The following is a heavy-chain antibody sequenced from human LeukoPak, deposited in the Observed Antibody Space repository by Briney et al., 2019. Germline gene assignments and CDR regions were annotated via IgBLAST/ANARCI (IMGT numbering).Heavy chain of an antibody. V-gene: IGHV4-39*01. D-gene: IGHD6-13*01. CDR3: ARQDRSSWYEVDY. Sequence: PSETLSPTCTVSGGSISSSSYYWGWIRQPPGKGLEWIGSIYYSGSTYYNPPLKSRVTISVDTSKNQFSLKLSSVTAADTAVYYCARQDRSSWYEVDYWGQGTLVTVSS. CDR1: GGSISSSSYY. CDR2: IYYSGST. J-gene: IGHJ4*02.